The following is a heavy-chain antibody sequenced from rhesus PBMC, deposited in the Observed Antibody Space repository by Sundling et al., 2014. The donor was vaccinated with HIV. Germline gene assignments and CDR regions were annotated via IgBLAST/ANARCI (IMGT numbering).Heavy chain of an antibody. Sequence: QLQLQESGPGLVKPSETLSVTCAVSGASISSSYWSWIRSPREGLEWIGGIYSNSESTNYKPSLKSRVTISKDTSKNQFSLKLSSVTAADTAMYYCTRDMNRITTIDYWGQGVLVTVSS. CDR2: IYSNSEST. J-gene: IGHJ4*01. D-gene: IGHD4-23*01. CDR1: GASISSSY. CDR3: TRDMNRITTIDY. V-gene: IGHV4S13*01.